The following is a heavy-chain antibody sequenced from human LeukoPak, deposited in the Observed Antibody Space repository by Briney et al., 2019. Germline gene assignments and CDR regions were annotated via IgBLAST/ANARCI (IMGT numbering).Heavy chain of an antibody. V-gene: IGHV1-18*01. D-gene: IGHD2-2*01. J-gene: IGHJ6*02. Sequence: ASVKVSCKASGYTFTSYGISWVRQAPGQGLEWMGWISAYNGNTNYAQKLQGRVTMTTDTSTSTAYMGLRSLRSDDTAVYYCARDCPSSTSCYPYYYGMDVWGQGTTVTVSS. CDR1: GYTFTSYG. CDR2: ISAYNGNT. CDR3: ARDCPSSTSCYPYYYGMDV.